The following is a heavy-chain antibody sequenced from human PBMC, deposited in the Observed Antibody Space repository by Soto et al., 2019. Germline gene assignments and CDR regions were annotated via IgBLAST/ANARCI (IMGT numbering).Heavy chain of an antibody. J-gene: IGHJ4*02. V-gene: IGHV3-15*07. CDR1: GFTFSNVW. Sequence: EVQLVESGGDLVKPGGSLRLSCVASGFTFSNVWMNWVRQARGKGLEWVGRVKSKTDGGTTDYGAPVKGRFTISRDDSKNMRYLQMSSLKTEETAVYYCATEFGGDWGQGTLVTVSS. D-gene: IGHD3-10*01. CDR3: ATEFGGD. CDR2: VKSKTDGGTT.